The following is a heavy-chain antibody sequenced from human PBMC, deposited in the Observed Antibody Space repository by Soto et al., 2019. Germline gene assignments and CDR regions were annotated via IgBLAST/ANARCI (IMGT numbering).Heavy chain of an antibody. D-gene: IGHD3-16*02. V-gene: IGHV1-8*01. CDR2: MNPNSGNT. J-gene: IGHJ6*02. Sequence: ASVKVSCKASGYTFTSYDINWVRQATGQGLEWMGWMNPNSGNTGYAQKFQGRVTMTRNTSTSTAYMELSSLRSEDTAVYYCARAEYYDYVWGSYRYTGYYGMDVWGQGTTVTVSS. CDR3: ARAEYYDYVWGSYRYTGYYGMDV. CDR1: GYTFTSYD.